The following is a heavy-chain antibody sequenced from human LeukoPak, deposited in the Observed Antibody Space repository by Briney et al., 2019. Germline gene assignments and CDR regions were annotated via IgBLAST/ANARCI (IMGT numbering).Heavy chain of an antibody. CDR1: GYTFTTYN. CDR2: MNPSTGNT. D-gene: IGHD3-10*01. J-gene: IGHJ4*02. CDR3: ARGPALVRGVITASGGDY. V-gene: IGHV1-8*01. Sequence: GSVKVSCKASGYTFTTYNINWVRQATGQGLEWMGWMNPSTGNTGYAQRFQGRVTMTRNTSIGTAYMELSSLTSDDTAVYYCARGPALVRGVITASGGDYWGQGVLVTVSS.